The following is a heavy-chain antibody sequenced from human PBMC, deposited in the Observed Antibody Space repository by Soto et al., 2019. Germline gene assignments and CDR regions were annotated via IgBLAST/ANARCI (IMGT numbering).Heavy chain of an antibody. D-gene: IGHD3-3*01. CDR1: GGTFSSYA. CDR2: IIPIFGTA. V-gene: IGHV1-69*13. J-gene: IGHJ6*02. CDR3: ASQYYDFWSGSPGKLSYYNGMDV. Sequence: ASVKVSCKASGGTFSSYAISWVRQAPGQGLEWMGGIIPIFGTANYAQKFQGRVTITADESTSTAYMELSSLRSEDTAVYYCASQYYDFWSGSPGKLSYYNGMDVFGQGTTVTVSS.